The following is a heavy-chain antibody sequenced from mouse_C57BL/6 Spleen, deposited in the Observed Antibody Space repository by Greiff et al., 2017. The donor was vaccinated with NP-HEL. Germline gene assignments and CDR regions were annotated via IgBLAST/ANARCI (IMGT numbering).Heavy chain of an antibody. CDR2: IDPSDSYT. CDR1: GYTFTSYW. D-gene: IGHD4-1*01. CDR3: ARKTTSWDALDY. J-gene: IGHJ2*01. V-gene: IGHV1-59*01. Sequence: QVQLKQPGAELVRPGTSVKLSCKASGYTFTSYWMHWVKQRPGQGLEWIGVIDPSDSYTNYNQKFKGKATLTVDTSSSTAYMQLSSLTSEDSAVYYCARKTTSWDALDYWGQGTTLTVSS.